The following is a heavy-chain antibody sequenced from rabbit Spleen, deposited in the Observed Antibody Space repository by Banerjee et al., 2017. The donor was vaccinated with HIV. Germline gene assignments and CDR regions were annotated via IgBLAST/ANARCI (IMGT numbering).Heavy chain of an antibody. CDR1: GFSFSDRDV. CDR2: INASTGKP. V-gene: IGHV1S45*01. Sequence: QEQLVESGGGLVQPEGSLTLTCKASGFSFSDRDVMCWVRQAPGKGLQWIACINASTGKPVYATWASGRFTISRTSSTTVTLRMTSLTAADRATYFCARDLVAVIGWNFNLWGPGTLVTV. J-gene: IGHJ4*01. CDR3: ARDLVAVIGWNFNL. D-gene: IGHD1-1*01.